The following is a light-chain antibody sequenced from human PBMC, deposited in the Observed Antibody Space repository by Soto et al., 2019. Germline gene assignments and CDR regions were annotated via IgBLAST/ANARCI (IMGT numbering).Light chain of an antibody. CDR1: QGISTN. V-gene: IGKV1-12*01. J-gene: IGKJ5*01. CDR2: AAS. Sequence: DIQMTPFPSSVSASVGARVTITCRASQGISTNLAWYQQRPGKAPKLLIYAASSLQSGVPPRFSGSGSGTDFTLTISSLQPEDFAFYYCLQANRVPLSFGQGTRLEIK. CDR3: LQANRVPLS.